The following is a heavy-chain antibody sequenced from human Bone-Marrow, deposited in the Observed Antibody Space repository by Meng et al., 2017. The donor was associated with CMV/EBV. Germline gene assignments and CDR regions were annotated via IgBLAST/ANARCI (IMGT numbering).Heavy chain of an antibody. D-gene: IGHD1-7*01. V-gene: IGHV3-9*01. J-gene: IGHJ6*02. CDR2: ISWNSGSI. CDR3: AKFTGTAYYYCMDV. CDR1: GFTFDDYA. Sequence: SLKISCAASGFTFDDYAMHWVRQAPGKGLEWVSGISWNSGSIGYADSVKGRFTISRDNAKNPLYLQMNSLRAEDTALYYCAKFTGTAYYYCMDVWGQGTTVTVSS.